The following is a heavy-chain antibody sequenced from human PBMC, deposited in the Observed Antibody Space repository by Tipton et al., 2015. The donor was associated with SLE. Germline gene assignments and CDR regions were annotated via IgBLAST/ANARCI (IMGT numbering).Heavy chain of an antibody. D-gene: IGHD6-13*01. Sequence: TLSLTCTVSGGSVSSGSYYWSWIRQPPGKGLEWIGEINHSGSTNYNPSLKSRVIISVDTSKNQFSLKLSSVTAADTAVYYCARSYRSSWYGDWFDPWGQGTLVTVSS. CDR1: GGSVSSGSYY. CDR2: INHSGST. CDR3: ARSYRSSWYGDWFDP. J-gene: IGHJ5*02. V-gene: IGHV4-39*07.